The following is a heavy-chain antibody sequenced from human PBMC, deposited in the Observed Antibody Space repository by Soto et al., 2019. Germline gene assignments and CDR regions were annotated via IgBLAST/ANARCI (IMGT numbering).Heavy chain of an antibody. D-gene: IGHD3-9*01. CDR3: ATQVTYDILVPLCLLGS. CDR2: IYYTGTT. J-gene: IGHJ5*02. V-gene: IGHV4-39*01. CDR1: GGSISTTDPY. Sequence: QLQLQESGPGLVKPSETLSLTCTVSGGSISTTDPYWGWIRQSPGKGLEWIGSIYYTGTTYYNLSLQSRVSIYVDTSKNQYSLNLRSMTAADTAIYYFATQVTYDILVPLCLLGSWGQGTLVIVSS.